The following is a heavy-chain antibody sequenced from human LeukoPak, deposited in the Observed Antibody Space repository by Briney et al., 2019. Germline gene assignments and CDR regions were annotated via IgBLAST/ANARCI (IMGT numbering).Heavy chain of an antibody. Sequence: SVKVSCKASGGTFSSYAISWVRQAPGQGLEWMGGIIPIFGTANYAQKFQGRVTITEDESTSTAYMELSSLRSEDTAVYYCARGEDYDFWGGFRGAFDIWGQGTMVTVSS. J-gene: IGHJ3*02. D-gene: IGHD3-3*01. CDR3: ARGEDYDFWGGFRGAFDI. CDR1: GGTFSSYA. V-gene: IGHV1-69*01. CDR2: IIPIFGTA.